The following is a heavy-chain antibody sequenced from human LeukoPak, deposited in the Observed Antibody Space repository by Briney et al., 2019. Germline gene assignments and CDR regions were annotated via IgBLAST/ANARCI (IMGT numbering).Heavy chain of an antibody. Sequence: GGSLRPSCTASGFTFSTLAMSWVRQAPGKGLEWVSSISSRGDDTSYADSVKGRFTISRDNSKNTLYLQLNSLRVDDAAIYYCAKQRRSTLVTAYFDSWGQGTLVTVSS. CDR3: AKQRRSTLVTAYFDS. CDR1: GFTFSTLA. V-gene: IGHV3-23*01. D-gene: IGHD2-21*02. CDR2: ISSRGDDT. J-gene: IGHJ4*02.